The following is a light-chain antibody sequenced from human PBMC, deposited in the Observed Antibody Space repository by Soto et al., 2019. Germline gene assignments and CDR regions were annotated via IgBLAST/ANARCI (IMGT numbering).Light chain of an antibody. CDR1: SSDVGGYNY. CDR2: DVS. V-gene: IGLV2-14*01. J-gene: IGLJ1*01. Sequence: QSALTQPASVSGSPGQSITISCTGTSSDVGGYNYVSWYQQHPGKAPKLMIYDVSNRPSGVSNRFSGSKSGNTASLTISGLQAEDEDDYYCSSDTSSSTPYVFGTGTKLTVL. CDR3: SSDTSSSTPYV.